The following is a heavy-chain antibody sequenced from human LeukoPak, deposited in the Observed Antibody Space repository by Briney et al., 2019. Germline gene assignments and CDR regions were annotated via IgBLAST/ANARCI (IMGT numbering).Heavy chain of an antibody. V-gene: IGHV3-73*01. CDR1: GFTFSGSA. J-gene: IGHJ6*02. CDR2: IRSKASSYAT. CDR3: TRHGIIKAARTHYYYGMDV. D-gene: IGHD6-6*01. Sequence: GGSLRLSCAASGFTFSGSAMHWVRQASGKGLEWVGRIRSKASSYATAYAASVKGRFTISRDDSKNTAYLQMNSLKTEDTAVYYCTRHGIIKAARTHYYYGMDVWGQGTTVTVSS.